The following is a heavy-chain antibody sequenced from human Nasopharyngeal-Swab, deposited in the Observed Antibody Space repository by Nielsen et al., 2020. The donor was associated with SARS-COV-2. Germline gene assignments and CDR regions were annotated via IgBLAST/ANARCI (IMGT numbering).Heavy chain of an antibody. D-gene: IGHD3-9*01. V-gene: IGHV3-30*18. CDR2: ISYDGSNK. CDR3: AKPYYDILTGYYIGAFDI. CDR1: GFTFSSYG. J-gene: IGHJ3*02. Sequence: GESLKISCAASGFTFSSYGMHWVRQAPGKGLEWVAVISYDGSNKYYADSVKGRFTISRDNSKNTLYLQMNSLRAEDTAVYYCAKPYYDILTGYYIGAFDIWGQGTMVTVSS.